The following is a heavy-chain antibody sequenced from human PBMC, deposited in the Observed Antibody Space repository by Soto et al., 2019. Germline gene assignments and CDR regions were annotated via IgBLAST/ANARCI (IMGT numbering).Heavy chain of an antibody. Sequence: EVQLLESGGGLVQPGGSLRLSCAASGFTFSSYAMSWVRQAPGKGLEWVSAISGSGGSTYYADSVKGRFTISRDNSKNTLYLQMNSLRAEDTAVYYCAKWGDTYYYDSSGYFLPDYWGQGTLVTVSS. CDR3: AKWGDTYYYDSSGYFLPDY. CDR2: ISGSGGST. J-gene: IGHJ4*02. V-gene: IGHV3-23*01. D-gene: IGHD3-22*01. CDR1: GFTFSSYA.